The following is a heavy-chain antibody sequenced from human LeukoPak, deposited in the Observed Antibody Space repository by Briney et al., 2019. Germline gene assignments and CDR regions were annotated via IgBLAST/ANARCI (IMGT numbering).Heavy chain of an antibody. V-gene: IGHV4-59*01. CDR3: AGSTYYDILTGDTPYYYYGMDV. J-gene: IGHJ6*02. D-gene: IGHD3-9*01. CDR1: GGSISSYY. Sequence: SETLSLTCTVSGGSISSYYWSWIRQPPGKGLEWIGYIYYSGSTNYNPSLKSRVTISVDTSKNQFSLKLSSVTAADTAVYYCAGSTYYDILTGDTPYYYYGMDVWGQGTTVTVSS. CDR2: IYYSGST.